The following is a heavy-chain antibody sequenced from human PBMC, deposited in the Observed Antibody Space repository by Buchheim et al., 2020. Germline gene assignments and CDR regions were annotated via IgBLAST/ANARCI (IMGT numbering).Heavy chain of an antibody. V-gene: IGHV3-30*04. CDR3: AVSIAAAAAFDY. CDR2: ISYDGSNK. J-gene: IGHJ4*02. CDR1: GFTFSSYA. Sequence: QVQLVESGGGVVQPGRSLRLSCAASGFTFSSYAMHWVRQAPGKGLEWVAVISYDGSNKYYAASVKGRFTISRDNSKNTLYLQMNSLRAEDTAVYYCAVSIAAAAAFDYWGQGTL. D-gene: IGHD6-13*01.